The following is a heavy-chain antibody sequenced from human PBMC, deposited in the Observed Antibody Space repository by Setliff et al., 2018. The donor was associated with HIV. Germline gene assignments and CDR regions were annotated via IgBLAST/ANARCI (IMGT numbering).Heavy chain of an antibody. Sequence: SLTCFVSGVSISGHFWGWIRQPPGKGLEWIGYIYTSGTTEYNPSLDSRVTISVDTSRDQFFLNLRSVTAADTALYFCARLIHTGLLYFDYWGLGMLVTVSS. D-gene: IGHD2-8*02. V-gene: IGHV4-4*09. CDR2: IYTSGTT. J-gene: IGHJ4*02. CDR1: GVSISGHF. CDR3: ARLIHTGLLYFDY.